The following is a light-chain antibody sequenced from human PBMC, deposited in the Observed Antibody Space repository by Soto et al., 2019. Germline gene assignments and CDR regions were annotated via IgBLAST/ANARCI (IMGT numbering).Light chain of an antibody. CDR1: QSISSY. J-gene: IGKJ3*01. V-gene: IGKV1-39*01. CDR2: AAS. Sequence: DIQITQSPSSLSSSVGDRVTITCLSSQSISSYLNWYQQKPGKAPKLLIYAASSLQSGVPSRFSGSGSGTDFTLTISSLQPEDFATYYCQQSYSTPIFTFGPGTKVDIK. CDR3: QQSYSTPIFT.